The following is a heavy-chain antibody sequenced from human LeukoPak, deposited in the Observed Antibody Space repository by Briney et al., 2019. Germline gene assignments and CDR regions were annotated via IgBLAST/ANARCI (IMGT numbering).Heavy chain of an antibody. Sequence: SETLSLTCAVYGGSFSGYYWSWIRQPPGKGLEWIGEINHSGSTNYNPSLKSRVTISVDTSKNQFSLKLSSVTAADTAVYYCVRDQGGSSYRHAFDLWGQGTMITVSS. D-gene: IGHD1-26*01. CDR1: GGSFSGYY. V-gene: IGHV4-34*01. CDR3: VRDQGGSSYRHAFDL. J-gene: IGHJ3*01. CDR2: INHSGST.